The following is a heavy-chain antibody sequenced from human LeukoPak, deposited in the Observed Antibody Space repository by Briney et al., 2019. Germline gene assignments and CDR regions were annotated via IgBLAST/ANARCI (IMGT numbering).Heavy chain of an antibody. V-gene: IGHV1-69*13. CDR1: GYTFTGYY. CDR3: ARDGYDILTSRFDP. CDR2: IIPIFGTA. Sequence: ASVKVSCKASGYTFTGYYMHWVRQAPGQGLEWMGGIIPIFGTANYAQKFQGRVTITADESTSTAYMELRSLRSDDTAVYYCARDGYDILTSRFDPWGQGTLVTVSS. J-gene: IGHJ5*02. D-gene: IGHD3-9*01.